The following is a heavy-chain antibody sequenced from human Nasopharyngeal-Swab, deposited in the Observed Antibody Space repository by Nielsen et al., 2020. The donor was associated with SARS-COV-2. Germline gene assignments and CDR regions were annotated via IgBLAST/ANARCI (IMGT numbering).Heavy chain of an antibody. CDR2: IYYRGYSRGS. CDR3: ARHIPAPGGFWFDP. CDR1: GSSIIISY. D-gene: IGHD6-13*01. J-gene: IGHJ5*02. Sequence: SETLSLPFPFSGSSIIISYWSWIRQPPGKGLDWIGYIYYRGYSRGSNYNSSLKSRVTISIDTSKNQISLKLSSVTAADTAVYYCARHIPAPGGFWFDPWGQGTLVTVPS. V-gene: IGHV4-59*08.